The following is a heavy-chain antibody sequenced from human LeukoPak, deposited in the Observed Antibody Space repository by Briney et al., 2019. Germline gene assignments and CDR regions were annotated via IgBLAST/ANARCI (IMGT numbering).Heavy chain of an antibody. CDR3: ARGIYCSSTSCYYYYYYMDV. Sequence: PSETLSLTCTVSGGSIGSYYWSWIRQPAGKGLEWIGRIYTSGSTNYNPSLKSRVTMSVDTSKNQFSLKLSSVTAADTAVYYCARGIYCSSTSCYYYYYYMDVWGKGTTVTVSS. D-gene: IGHD2-2*01. CDR2: IYTSGST. V-gene: IGHV4-4*07. CDR1: GGSIGSYY. J-gene: IGHJ6*03.